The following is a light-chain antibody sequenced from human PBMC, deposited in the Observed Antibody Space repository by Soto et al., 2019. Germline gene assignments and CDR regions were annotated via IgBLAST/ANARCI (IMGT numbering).Light chain of an antibody. CDR1: QSIDSY. J-gene: IGKJ3*01. Sequence: DLQMTQSPSTLSASVGDRVTITCRASQSIDSYMAWYQQKPGKAPKLLIYKASSLENGVPSRFSGSGSGTEFTLTISSLQPDDFATYYCQHYGTYWRLTFGPGTKVDFK. CDR3: QHYGTYWRLT. V-gene: IGKV1-5*03. CDR2: KAS.